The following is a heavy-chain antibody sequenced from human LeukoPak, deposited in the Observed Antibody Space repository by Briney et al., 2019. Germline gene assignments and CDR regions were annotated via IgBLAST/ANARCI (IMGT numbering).Heavy chain of an antibody. CDR3: ARYGSGSLDY. J-gene: IGHJ4*02. Sequence: PSETLSLTCTVSGGSISSGGYQWSWIRQHPGKGLEWIGYIYDSGSTYYNPSLKSRVTISVDTSKNQFSLKLSSVTAADTAVYYCARYGSGSLDYWGQGTLVTVSS. CDR2: IYDSGST. D-gene: IGHD3-10*01. V-gene: IGHV4-31*03. CDR1: GGSISSGGYQ.